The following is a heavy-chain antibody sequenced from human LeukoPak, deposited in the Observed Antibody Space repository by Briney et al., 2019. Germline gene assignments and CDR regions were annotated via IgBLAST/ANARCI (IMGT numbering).Heavy chain of an antibody. Sequence: ASVKVSCKASGYTFTGYYMHWVRQAPGQGLEWMGWINPNSGGTYYAQKFQGRVTMTRDTSISTAYMELSRLRSDDTVVYYCARASEVAGTLDGLNYWGQGTLVTVTS. CDR1: GYTFTGYY. V-gene: IGHV1-2*02. J-gene: IGHJ4*02. CDR2: INPNSGGT. D-gene: IGHD6-19*01. CDR3: ARASEVAGTLDGLNY.